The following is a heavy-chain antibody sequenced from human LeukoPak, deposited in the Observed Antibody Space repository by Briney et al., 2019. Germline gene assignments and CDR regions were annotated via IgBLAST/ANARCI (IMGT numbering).Heavy chain of an antibody. CDR3: AKDIYRGFNYYYYMDV. CDR2: ISWDGGST. Sequence: PGGFLRLSCAASGFTFDDYAMHWVRQAPGKGLEWVSLISWDGGSTYYADSVKGRFTISRDNSKNSLYLQMNSLRAEDTALYYCAKDIYRGFNYYYYMDVWGKGTTVTVSS. V-gene: IGHV3-43D*03. CDR1: GFTFDDYA. D-gene: IGHD2-2*02. J-gene: IGHJ6*03.